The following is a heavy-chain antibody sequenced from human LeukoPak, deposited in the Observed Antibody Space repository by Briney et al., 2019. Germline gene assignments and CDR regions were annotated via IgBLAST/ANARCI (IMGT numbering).Heavy chain of an antibody. J-gene: IGHJ5*02. D-gene: IGHD2-2*01. CDR1: GFTFSSYS. V-gene: IGHV3-21*01. Sequence: GGSLRLSCAASGFTFSSYSTNWVRQAPGKGLEWVSSISTSSIYIYYADSMKGRFTISRDNAKNSLYLQMNSLRAEDTAVYYCARGAEVVPATTNWFDPWGQGTLVTVSS. CDR3: ARGAEVVPATTNWFDP. CDR2: ISTSSIYI.